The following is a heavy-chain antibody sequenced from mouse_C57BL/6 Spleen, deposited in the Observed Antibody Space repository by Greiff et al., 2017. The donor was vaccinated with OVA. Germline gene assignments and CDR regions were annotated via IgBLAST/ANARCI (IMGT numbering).Heavy chain of an antibody. D-gene: IGHD4-1*01. J-gene: IGHJ3*01. CDR3: AREGNWERFAY. CDR2: IYPRSGNT. Sequence: VQLQQSGAELARPGASVKLSCKASGYTFTSYGISWVKQRTGQGLEWIGEIYPRSGNTYYNEKFKGKATLTADKSSSTAYMELRSRTSEDSAVYVCAREGNWERFAYWGQGTLVTVSA. V-gene: IGHV1-81*01. CDR1: GYTFTSYG.